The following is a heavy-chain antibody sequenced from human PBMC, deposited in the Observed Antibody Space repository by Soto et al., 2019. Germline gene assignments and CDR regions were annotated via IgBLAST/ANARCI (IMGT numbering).Heavy chain of an antibody. CDR3: AREALLRYFDWLPPAPNWFDP. J-gene: IGHJ5*02. Sequence: SETLSLTCTVSGGSVGSSSYYWGWIRQPPGKALEWIGSIYYNGNTFYNPSLESRVSISIDTSKNQFSLKLSSVTAADTAVYYCAREALLRYFDWLPPAPNWFDPWGQGTLVTVSS. CDR2: IYYNGNT. V-gene: IGHV4-39*02. D-gene: IGHD3-9*01. CDR1: GGSVGSSSYY.